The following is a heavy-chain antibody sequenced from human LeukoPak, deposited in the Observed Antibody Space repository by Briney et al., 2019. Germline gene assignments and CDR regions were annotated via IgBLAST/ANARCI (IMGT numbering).Heavy chain of an antibody. D-gene: IGHD3-10*02. CDR2: IKQDGSDK. Sequence: PGGSLRLSCAASGFPFSTYWMNWIRQAPGKGLEWVANIKQDGSDKYYVDSVKGRFTISRDNAKNSLYLQMNSLRAEDTAVYYCAELGITMIGGVWGKGTTVTISS. CDR3: AELGITMIGGV. J-gene: IGHJ6*04. V-gene: IGHV3-7*01. CDR1: GFPFSTYW.